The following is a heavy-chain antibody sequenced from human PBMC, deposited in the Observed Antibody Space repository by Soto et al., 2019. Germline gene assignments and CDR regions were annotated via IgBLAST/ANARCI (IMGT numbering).Heavy chain of an antibody. CDR2: FYYGGST. CDR3: AGGFSSVVFDV. CDR1: GGSISSYY. J-gene: IGHJ3*01. V-gene: IGHV4-59*01. D-gene: IGHD6-19*01. Sequence: SGTLSLTCTVSGGSISSYYWSWIRQPPGKGLEWTGYFYYGGSTNYNPSLKSRVTISIDTSKNQFSLNLFSVTAADTAVYYCAGGFSSVVFDVWGQGTMVTVSS.